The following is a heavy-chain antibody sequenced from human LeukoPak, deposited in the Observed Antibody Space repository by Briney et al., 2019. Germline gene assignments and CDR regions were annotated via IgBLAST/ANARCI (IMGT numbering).Heavy chain of an antibody. J-gene: IGHJ4*02. Sequence: GGSLRLSCATSGFTFSVYAMSWVRQAPGKGLEWVAVISYDGSNKYYADSVKGRFTISRDNSKNTLYLQMNSLRAEDTAVYYCAKDLRVVLRYFDWLVDYWGQGTLVTASS. D-gene: IGHD3-9*01. CDR2: ISYDGSNK. V-gene: IGHV3-30*18. CDR3: AKDLRVVLRYFDWLVDY. CDR1: GFTFSVYA.